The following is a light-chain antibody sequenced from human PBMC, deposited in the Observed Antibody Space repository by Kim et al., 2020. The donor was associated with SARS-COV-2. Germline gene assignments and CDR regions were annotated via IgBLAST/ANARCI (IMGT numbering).Light chain of an antibody. CDR1: SLRSYY. CDR2: GKN. Sequence: GRTVRITCQGDSLRSYYASWYQKKPGQAPVLVIYGKNNRPSGIPDRFSGSSSGNTASLTITGAQAEDEADYYCNSRDSSGNHLGVFGGGTKLTVL. V-gene: IGLV3-19*01. J-gene: IGLJ3*02. CDR3: NSRDSSGNHLGV.